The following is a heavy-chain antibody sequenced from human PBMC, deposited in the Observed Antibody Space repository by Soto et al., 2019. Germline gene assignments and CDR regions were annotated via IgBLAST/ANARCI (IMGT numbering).Heavy chain of an antibody. V-gene: IGHV6-1*01. D-gene: IGHD1-26*01. J-gene: IGHJ6*02. CDR1: GDSVSSNSAA. CDR3: ARDRVGATTGLPHYYYYYGMDV. Sequence: KQSQTLSLTCAISGDSVSSNSAAWNWIRQSPSRGLEWLGRTYYRSKWYNDYAVSVKSRITINPDTSKNQFSLQLNSVTPEDTAVYYCARDRVGATTGLPHYYYYYGMDVWGQGTTVTVSS. CDR2: TYYRSKWYN.